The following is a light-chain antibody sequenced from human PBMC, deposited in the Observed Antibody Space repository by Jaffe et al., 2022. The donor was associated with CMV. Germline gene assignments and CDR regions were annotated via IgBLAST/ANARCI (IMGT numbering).Light chain of an antibody. Sequence: EIVLTQSPGTLSLSPGERATLSCRASQSVSSSYLAWYQQNPGQAPRLLISGASNRATGIPDRFSGSGSGTDFTLTISRLEPEDFAVYYCQQYGSSRFTFGPGTKVDIK. CDR1: QSVSSSY. CDR2: GAS. V-gene: IGKV3-20*01. CDR3: QQYGSSRFT. J-gene: IGKJ3*01.